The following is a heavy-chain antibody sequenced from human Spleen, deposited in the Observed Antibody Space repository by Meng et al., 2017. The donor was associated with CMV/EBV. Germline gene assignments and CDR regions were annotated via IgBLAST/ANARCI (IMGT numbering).Heavy chain of an antibody. CDR1: GFTVSSNY. V-gene: IGHV3-66*02. Sequence: LKISCAASGFTVSSNYMSWVRQAPGKGLEWVSVIYSGGSTYYADSVKGRFTISRDNSKNTLYLQMNSLRAEDTAVYYCAREDHYSSSFDYWGQGTLVTVSS. CDR3: AREDHYSSSFDY. J-gene: IGHJ4*02. CDR2: IYSGGST. D-gene: IGHD6-13*01.